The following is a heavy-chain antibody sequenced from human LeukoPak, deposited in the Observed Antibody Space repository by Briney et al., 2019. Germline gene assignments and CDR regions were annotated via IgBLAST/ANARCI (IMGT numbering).Heavy chain of an antibody. V-gene: IGHV1-69*01. D-gene: IGHD3-10*01. CDR1: GGTFSSYA. CDR2: IIPIFGTA. Sequence: GASVKVSCKASGGTFSSYATSWVRQAPGQGLEWMGGIIPIFGTANYAQKFQGRVTITADESTSTAYMELSSLRSEDTAVYYCARDTRFGEPTWGQGTLVTVSS. CDR3: ARDTRFGEPT. J-gene: IGHJ5*02.